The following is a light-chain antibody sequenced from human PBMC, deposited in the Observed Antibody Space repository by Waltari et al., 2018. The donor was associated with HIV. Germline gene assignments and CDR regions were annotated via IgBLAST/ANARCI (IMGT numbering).Light chain of an antibody. CDR2: EVS. V-gene: IGLV2-14*01. CDR3: SSYTSSSLVV. J-gene: IGLJ2*01. Sequence: SALTPPASVSGSPGQSITISCTGPSSPVGASNYVSWYQQHPGKAPKLMIYEVSNRPSGVSNRFSGSKSGNTASLTISGLQAEDEADYYCSSYTSSSLVVFGGGTKLTVL. CDR1: SSPVGASNY.